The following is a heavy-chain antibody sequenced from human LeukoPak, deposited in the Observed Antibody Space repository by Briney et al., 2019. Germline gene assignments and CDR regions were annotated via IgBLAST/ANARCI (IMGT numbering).Heavy chain of an antibody. Sequence: SQTLSLTCAISGDSVSSNSAAWNWIRQSPSRGLEWLGRTYYRSKWYNDYAVSVKSRITINPDTSKNQFSLQLNSVTPEDTAVYYCARALAAAGRGYYYYYMDVWGKGTTVTISS. V-gene: IGHV6-1*01. CDR3: ARALAAAGRGYYYYYMDV. CDR1: GDSVSSNSAA. J-gene: IGHJ6*03. CDR2: TYYRSKWYN. D-gene: IGHD6-13*01.